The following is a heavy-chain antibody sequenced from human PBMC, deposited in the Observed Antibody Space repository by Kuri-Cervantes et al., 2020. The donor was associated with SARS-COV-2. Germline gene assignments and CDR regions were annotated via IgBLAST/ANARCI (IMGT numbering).Heavy chain of an antibody. CDR3: ARHPSTYYDFWSGYLDY. J-gene: IGHJ4*02. Sequence: GGSLRLSCAASGFTFSSYWMHWVRQAPGKGLVWVSRINSDGNSTSYADSVKGRFTISRDNAKNTLYLQMNSLRAEDTAVYYCARHPSTYYDFWSGYLDYWGQGTLVTVSS. V-gene: IGHV3-74*01. CDR2: INSDGNST. D-gene: IGHD3-3*01. CDR1: GFTFSSYW.